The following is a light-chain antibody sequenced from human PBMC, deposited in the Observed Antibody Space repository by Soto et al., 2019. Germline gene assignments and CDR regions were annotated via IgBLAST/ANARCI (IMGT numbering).Light chain of an antibody. CDR2: AAS. CDR1: QGISSR. V-gene: IGKV1-12*01. J-gene: IGKJ3*01. CDR3: QQAHSFPFT. Sequence: DIQMTQSPSSVSASVGDRVTITCRASQGISSRLAWYLQKPGKATKLLIYAASSLQDGVPSRFTGSRSGTAVPLTLSSLQPEDSATYYCQQAHSFPFTFGPGTKVEIK.